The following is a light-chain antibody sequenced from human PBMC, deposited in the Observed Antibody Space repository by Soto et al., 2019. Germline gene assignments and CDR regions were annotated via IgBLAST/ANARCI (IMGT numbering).Light chain of an antibody. CDR2: DVS. Sequence: QSALTQSRSVSGSPGQSVTISYTGTSSDVGDYNYVSWYQHHPGKVPKLMIYDVSKRPSGVPDPFSDSKSGNTSSLTISGLQAEDEATYYCCSSGGSPTYVFGTGTKVTVL. CDR3: CSSGGSPTYV. J-gene: IGLJ1*01. CDR1: SSDVGDYNY. V-gene: IGLV2-11*01.